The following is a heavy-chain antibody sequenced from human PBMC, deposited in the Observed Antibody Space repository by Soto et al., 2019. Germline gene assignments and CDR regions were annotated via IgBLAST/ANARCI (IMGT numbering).Heavy chain of an antibody. Sequence: PGGSLRLSCAASGFTFSNYAMSWVRQAPGKGLEWVSAISGNGGGTYYADSVKGRFTISRDNSKNTLYLQMNGLRAEDTAVYYCAKEDDSFGPYYFDYWGQGTLVTVSS. CDR1: GFTFSNYA. V-gene: IGHV3-23*01. CDR3: AKEDDSFGPYYFDY. CDR2: ISGNGGGT. D-gene: IGHD5-18*01. J-gene: IGHJ4*02.